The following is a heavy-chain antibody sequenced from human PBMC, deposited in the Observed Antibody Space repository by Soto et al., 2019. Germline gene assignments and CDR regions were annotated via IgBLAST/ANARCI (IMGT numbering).Heavy chain of an antibody. V-gene: IGHV3-30-3*01. Sequence: QVQLVESGGGVVQPGRSLRLSCAASGFTFSIYAMHWVRQAPGKGLEWVAVISYDGSNKYYADSVKGRFTISRDNSKNTLYLQMNSRRAEDSAVYYCAREYSDGWFDPWGQGTLVTVSS. CDR2: ISYDGSNK. D-gene: IGHD2-21*01. CDR3: AREYSDGWFDP. CDR1: GFTFSIYA. J-gene: IGHJ5*02.